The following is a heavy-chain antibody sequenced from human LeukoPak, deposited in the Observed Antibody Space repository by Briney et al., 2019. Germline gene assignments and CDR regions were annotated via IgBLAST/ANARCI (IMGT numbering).Heavy chain of an antibody. Sequence: SGTLSLTCTVSGGSISSSSYYWGWIRQPPGKGLEWIGSIYYSGSTYYNPSLKSRVTISVDTSKNQFSLKLSSVTAADTAVYYCARLHSSGWYGSDYWGQGTLVTVSS. CDR2: IYYSGST. D-gene: IGHD6-19*01. V-gene: IGHV4-39*01. J-gene: IGHJ4*02. CDR1: GGSISSSSYY. CDR3: ARLHSSGWYGSDY.